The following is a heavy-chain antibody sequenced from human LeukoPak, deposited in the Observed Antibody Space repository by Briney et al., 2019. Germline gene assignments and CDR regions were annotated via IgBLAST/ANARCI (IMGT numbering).Heavy chain of an antibody. V-gene: IGHV4-31*03. D-gene: IGHD3-16*01. CDR1: GDSLTSRASY. CDR2: IYHSGST. J-gene: IGHJ6*04. CDR3: ARDMFVGGLDV. Sequence: PSQTLSLTCNVSGDSLTSRASYWSWIRQHPGTGREWIGYIYHSGSTYYNPSLMTRVSMSVDTSKNQFSLKLTAVTAADSAVYYCARDMFVGGLDVWGKGTTVTVSS.